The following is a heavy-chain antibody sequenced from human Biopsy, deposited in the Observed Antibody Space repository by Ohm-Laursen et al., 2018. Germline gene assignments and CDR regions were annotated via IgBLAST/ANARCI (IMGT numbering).Heavy chain of an antibody. CDR2: IYYTGST. J-gene: IGHJ2*01. Sequence: TLSLTCTVSGGSISRYYWSWIRQPPGKGLEWIGYIYYTGSTNYNPSLKSRVTISVDTSMNHLSLGLTSVTAADTAVYYCARHAPSYSGSYWRYFDLWGRGTLVTVSS. CDR3: ARHAPSYSGSYWRYFDL. D-gene: IGHD1-26*01. V-gene: IGHV4-59*08. CDR1: GGSISRYY.